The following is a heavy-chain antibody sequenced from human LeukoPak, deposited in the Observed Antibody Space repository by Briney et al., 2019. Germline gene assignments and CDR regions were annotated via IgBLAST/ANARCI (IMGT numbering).Heavy chain of an antibody. V-gene: IGHV1-18*01. J-gene: IGHJ5*02. CDR3: ARDLRKPVRGVPALGFDP. D-gene: IGHD3-10*01. CDR1: GYTFTSYG. CDR2: ISAYNGNT. Sequence: GASVKVSCKASGYTFTSYGISWVRRAPGQGLEWMGWISAYNGNTSYAQKLQGRVTMTTDTSTSTAYMELRSLRSDDTAVYYCARDLRKPVRGVPALGFDPWGQGTLVTVSS.